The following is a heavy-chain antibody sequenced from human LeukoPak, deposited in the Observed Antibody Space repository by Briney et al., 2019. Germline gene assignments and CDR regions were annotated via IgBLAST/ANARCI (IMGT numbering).Heavy chain of an antibody. D-gene: IGHD6-6*01. J-gene: IGHJ4*02. CDR3: AREGLLKYSSSSNDY. V-gene: IGHV1-2*02. Sequence: GASVKVSCKASGYTLTGYYMHWVRQAPGQGLEWMGWINPNSGGTNYAQKFQGRVTMTRDTSISTAYMELSRLRSDDTAVYYCAREGLLKYSSSSNDYWGQGTLVTVSS. CDR1: GYTLTGYY. CDR2: INPNSGGT.